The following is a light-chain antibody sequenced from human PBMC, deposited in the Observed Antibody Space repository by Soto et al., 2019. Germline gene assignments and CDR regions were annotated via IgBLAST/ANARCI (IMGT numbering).Light chain of an antibody. CDR3: QRYDNPALT. V-gene: IGKV1-33*01. CDR2: DAS. Sequence: DIQMTQSPSSLSASVGDRVTITCKASQDISNYLNWYQHKPGKAPKLLIYDASNLETTVPSRFSGSGSATDFTFTISSLQPEDIATYYCQRYDNPALTFGGGTKVEIK. J-gene: IGKJ4*01. CDR1: QDISNY.